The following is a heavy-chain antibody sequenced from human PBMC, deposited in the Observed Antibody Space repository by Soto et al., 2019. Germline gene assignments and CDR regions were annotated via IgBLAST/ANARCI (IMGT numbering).Heavy chain of an antibody. J-gene: IGHJ4*02. CDR3: ARESEDLTSNFDY. CDR1: GFTFTRYS. Sequence: PGGSLRLSCAASGFTFTRYSMDWVRQAPGKGLEWVSSISSTTNYIYYGDSMKGRFTISRDNAKNSLYLEMNSLRAEDTAVYYCARESEDLTSNFDYWGQGTLVAVSS. V-gene: IGHV3-21*06. CDR2: ISSTTNYI.